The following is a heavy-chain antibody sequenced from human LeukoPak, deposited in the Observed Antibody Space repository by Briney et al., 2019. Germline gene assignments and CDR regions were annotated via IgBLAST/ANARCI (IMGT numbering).Heavy chain of an antibody. J-gene: IGHJ4*02. CDR1: GGSISSSSYY. Sequence: SETLSLTCTVSGGSISSSSYYWSWIRQPPGKGLEWIGYIYYSGSTNYNPSLKSRVTISVDTSKNQFSLKLSSVTAADTAVYYRARDMGIQEGPGYYFDYWGQGTLVTVSS. D-gene: IGHD5-18*01. CDR2: IYYSGST. V-gene: IGHV4-61*01. CDR3: ARDMGIQEGPGYYFDY.